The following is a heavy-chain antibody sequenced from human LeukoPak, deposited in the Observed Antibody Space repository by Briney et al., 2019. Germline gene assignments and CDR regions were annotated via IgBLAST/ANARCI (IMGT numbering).Heavy chain of an antibody. CDR2: INIGGTNT. Sequence: GSLSLSCAASGFTFNGYYMSWIRQAPGKGLEWLSYINIGGTNTHYADSVKGRFTISRDNAKKSLYLEMNNLRAEDTAVYYCATDGAGFDTWGQGVLVTVSS. V-gene: IGHV3-11*01. CDR1: GFTFNGYY. J-gene: IGHJ5*02. CDR3: ATDGAGFDT.